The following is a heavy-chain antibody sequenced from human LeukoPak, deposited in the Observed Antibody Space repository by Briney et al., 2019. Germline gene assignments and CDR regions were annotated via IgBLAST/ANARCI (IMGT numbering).Heavy chain of an antibody. CDR2: ILESGDTT. CDR3: VKEGFCTHGNCISRFES. J-gene: IGHJ5*01. D-gene: IGHD3/OR15-3a*01. V-gene: IGHV3-23*01. CDR1: GFVFSTNH. Sequence: GGSLRLSCADSGFVFSTNHMSWVRQAPGQGLEWVSAILESGDTTFYADPVKGRFTISRDNSKNTLYLQMNSLSPEDTALYYCVKEGFCTHGNCISRFESWGQGTLVTVSS.